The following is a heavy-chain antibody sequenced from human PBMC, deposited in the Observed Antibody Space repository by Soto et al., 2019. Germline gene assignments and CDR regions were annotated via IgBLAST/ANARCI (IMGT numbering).Heavy chain of an antibody. D-gene: IGHD3-22*01. CDR1: GFTFSNYA. CDR2: ISGSGDTT. Sequence: EVQLLESGGGLVQPGGSLRLSCAASGFTFSNYAMSWVRQGPGKGLEWVSGISGSGDTTYYADSVKGRFTISRDNSKNTLHLQMNSLRAEDTALYYCAKVRDYYDSSGHYYTDAFDX. V-gene: IGHV3-23*01. J-gene: IGHJ3*02. CDR3: AKVRDYYDSSGHYYTDAFDX.